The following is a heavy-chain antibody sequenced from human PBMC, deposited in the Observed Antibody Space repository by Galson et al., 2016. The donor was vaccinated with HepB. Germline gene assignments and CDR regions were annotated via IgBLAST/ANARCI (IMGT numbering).Heavy chain of an antibody. CDR1: GGSFSDYK. CDR3: ARVPNWYSYAWSPYYYGMDV. V-gene: IGHV4-34*01. CDR2: INDSGTT. D-gene: IGHD3-16*01. J-gene: IGHJ6*02. Sequence: SETLSLTCAVYGGSFSDYKWSWIRQAPGKGLGWIGEINDSGTTNYNPSLESRVTISVDTTKNQFSLKLSSVTAADTAVDYCARVPNWYSYAWSPYYYGMDVWGQGTTVTVSS.